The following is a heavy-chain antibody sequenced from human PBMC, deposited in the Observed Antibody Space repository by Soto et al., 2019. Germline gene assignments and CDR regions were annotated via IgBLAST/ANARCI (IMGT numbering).Heavy chain of an antibody. V-gene: IGHV3-13*01. D-gene: IGHD6-13*01. Sequence: SGGSLRLSCAASGFTFSSYDMHWVRQATGKGLDWVSAIGTAGDTFYPGSVKGRFTISRENAKNFLYLQMNSLRAEDTAVYYCARGVYSSRAYYYYGMDVWGQGTTVTVSS. CDR2: IGTAGDT. CDR3: ARGVYSSRAYYYYGMDV. J-gene: IGHJ6*02. CDR1: GFTFSSYD.